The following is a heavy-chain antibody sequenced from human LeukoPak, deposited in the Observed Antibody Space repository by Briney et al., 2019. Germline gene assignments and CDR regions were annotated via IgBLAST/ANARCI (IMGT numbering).Heavy chain of an antibody. Sequence: ASVKVSCKASGYTFTSYYMHWVRQAPGQGLEWRGVINTSGGSRSYEQKFQGRVTMTRDTATSTVYMEMSSLRSEDTAVYYCARGGYSSGSYYVDYWGQGTLDTVSS. D-gene: IGHD6-19*01. V-gene: IGHV1-46*01. CDR2: INTSGGSR. CDR3: ARGGYSSGSYYVDY. CDR1: GYTFTSYY. J-gene: IGHJ4*02.